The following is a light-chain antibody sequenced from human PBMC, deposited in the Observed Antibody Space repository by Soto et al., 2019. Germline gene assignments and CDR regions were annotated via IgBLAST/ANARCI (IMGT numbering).Light chain of an antibody. CDR2: GNN. V-gene: IGLV1-47*02. Sequence: QAVVTQPPSASGTPGQRVTISCSGSSSNIGSNYVYWYQQLPGTAPKLLIYGNNQRPSGVPDRFSGSKSGTSASLAISGLWSEDEADYYCAAWDDSLSGRVFGGGTKLTVL. J-gene: IGLJ3*02. CDR3: AAWDDSLSGRV. CDR1: SSNIGSNY.